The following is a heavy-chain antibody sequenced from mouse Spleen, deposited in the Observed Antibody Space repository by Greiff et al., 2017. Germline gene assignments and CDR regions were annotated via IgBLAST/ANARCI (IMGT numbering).Heavy chain of an antibody. V-gene: IGHV1-42*01. CDR3: SRGLRDWFAY. CDR2: INPSTGGT. J-gene: IGHJ3*01. CDR1: GYSFTGYY. Sequence: VQLKQSGPELVKPGASVKISCKASGYSFTGYYMNWVKQSPEKSLEWIGEINPSTGGTTYNQKFKAKATLTVDKSSSTAYMQLKSLTSEDSAVYYCSRGLRDWFAYWGQGTLVTVSA. D-gene: IGHD2-2*01.